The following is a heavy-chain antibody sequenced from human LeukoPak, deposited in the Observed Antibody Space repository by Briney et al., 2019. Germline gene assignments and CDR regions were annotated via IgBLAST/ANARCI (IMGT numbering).Heavy chain of an antibody. CDR2: IYYSGST. D-gene: IGHD5-12*01. V-gene: IGHV4-59*01. Sequence: SETLSLTCTVSGGSISNYYWSWIRQPPGKELEWIGDIYYSGSTNYNPSLKSRVTISVGTSKNQFSLKLSSVTAADTAVYYCARNRGYSGYDSLFSFDYWGQGTLVTVSS. CDR1: GGSISNYY. CDR3: ARNRGYSGYDSLFSFDY. J-gene: IGHJ4*02.